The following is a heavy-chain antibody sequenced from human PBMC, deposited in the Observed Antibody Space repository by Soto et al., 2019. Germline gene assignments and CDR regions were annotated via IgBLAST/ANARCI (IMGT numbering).Heavy chain of an antibody. CDR3: AILLDFWSGYSYDNWFDP. D-gene: IGHD3-3*01. V-gene: IGHV1-46*03. J-gene: IGHJ5*02. Sequence: GASVKVSCQTSGYTFTSYYMHWVRQAPGQGLEWMGIINPSGGSTSYAQKFQGRVTMTRDTSTSTVYMELSSLRSEDTAVYYCAILLDFWSGYSYDNWFDPWGQGTLVTVSS. CDR1: GYTFTSYY. CDR2: INPSGGST.